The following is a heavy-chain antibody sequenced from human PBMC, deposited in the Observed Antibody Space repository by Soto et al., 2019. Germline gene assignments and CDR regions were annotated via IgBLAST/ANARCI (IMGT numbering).Heavy chain of an antibody. CDR3: ARGWGSRSYYRTFDI. D-gene: IGHD3-10*01. J-gene: IGHJ3*02. CDR1: VCSISIGGYY. Sequence: TLSLTCTVSVCSISIGGYYWSWIRQPPGKGLECMGYIYYNGSTYYHPSLKSRVSISVDRSKNQFPLRLSSVTAADTAVYYCARGWGSRSYYRTFDIWGQGAMVTVSS. V-gene: IGHV4-31*03. CDR2: IYYNGST.